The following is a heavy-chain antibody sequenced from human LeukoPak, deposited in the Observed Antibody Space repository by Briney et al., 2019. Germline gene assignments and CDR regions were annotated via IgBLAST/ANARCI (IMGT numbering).Heavy chain of an antibody. Sequence: GASVKVSCKASGGTFSSYAISWVRQAPGQGLEWMGGIIPIFGTANYAQKFQGRVTITADESTSTAYMELSSLRSEDTAVYYCASRYDILTGYYYRHYYYCYMDVWGKGTTVTVSS. J-gene: IGHJ6*03. V-gene: IGHV1-69*13. CDR1: GGTFSSYA. CDR3: ASRYDILTGYYYRHYYYCYMDV. CDR2: IIPIFGTA. D-gene: IGHD3-9*01.